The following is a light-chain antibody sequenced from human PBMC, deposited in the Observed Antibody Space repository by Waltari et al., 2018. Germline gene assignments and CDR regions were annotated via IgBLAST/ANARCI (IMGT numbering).Light chain of an antibody. V-gene: IGKV4-1*01. CDR2: WAS. J-gene: IGKJ4*01. CDR1: QSVLYSSNNKNY. CDR3: QQYYSTPQAT. Sequence: DIVMTQSPDSLAVSLGERATINCKSSQSVLYSSNNKNYLAWYQQKPGQPPKLLIYWASTRESGVPDRFSGSGSGTDFTLTISSLQAEDVAVYYCQQYYSTPQATFGGGTKVEIK.